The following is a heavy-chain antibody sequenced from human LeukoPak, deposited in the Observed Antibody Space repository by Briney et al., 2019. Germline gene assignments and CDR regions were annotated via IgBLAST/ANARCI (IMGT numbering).Heavy chain of an antibody. CDR2: INPNSGGT. CDR3: ARGRDYYDSGDY. J-gene: IGHJ4*02. CDR1: GYTFTGYY. D-gene: IGHD3-22*01. V-gene: IGHV1-2*02. Sequence: ASVKVSCKASGYTFTGYYMHWVRQAPGQGLEWMGWINPNSGGTNYAQKFQGRVTMTRDASISTAYMELSRLRSDDTAVYYCARGRDYYDSGDYWGQGTLVTVSS.